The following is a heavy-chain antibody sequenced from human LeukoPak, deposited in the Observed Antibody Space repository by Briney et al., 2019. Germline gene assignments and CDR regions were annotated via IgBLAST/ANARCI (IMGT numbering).Heavy chain of an antibody. CDR3: AKDGGYSYGRRGFDY. CDR1: GFTFDDYA. D-gene: IGHD5-18*01. J-gene: IGHJ4*02. Sequence: GRSLRLSCAASGFTFDDYAMHWVRQAPGKGLEWVSGISWNSDSIGYADSVKGRFTISRDNAKNSLYLQMNSLRADDTALYYCAKDGGYSYGRRGFDYWGQGTLVTVSS. V-gene: IGHV3-9*01. CDR2: ISWNSDSI.